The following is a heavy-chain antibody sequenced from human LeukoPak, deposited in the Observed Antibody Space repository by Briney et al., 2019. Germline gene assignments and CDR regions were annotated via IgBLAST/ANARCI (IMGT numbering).Heavy chain of an antibody. V-gene: IGHV5-51*01. CDR3: ARAITGTDRLVDY. CDR2: IYPGDSDT. D-gene: IGHD1-20*01. J-gene: IGHJ4*02. Sequence: GESLKISCKGSGYSFTSYWIAWVRRMPGEGLEWMGIIYPGDSDTRYSPSFQGQVTISADKSISTAYLQWSSLKASDTAMYYCARAITGTDRLVDYWGQGTLVTVSS. CDR1: GYSFTSYW.